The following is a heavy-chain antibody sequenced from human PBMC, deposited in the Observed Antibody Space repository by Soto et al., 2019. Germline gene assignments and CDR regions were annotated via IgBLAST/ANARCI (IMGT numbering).Heavy chain of an antibody. V-gene: IGHV4-39*01. Sequence: QLQLQESGPGPVKPSETLSLTCNVSGGSIISSTYYWGWICQPPGKGLEWLGSVHDSGTTYYNPSLKSRVTISVDTSKNQFSLKLTSVTDADTAMYYCARHSVNYYDSSGYGAFDIWGQGTMVTVSS. J-gene: IGHJ3*02. CDR3: ARHSVNYYDSSGYGAFDI. CDR1: GGSIISSTYY. CDR2: VHDSGTT. D-gene: IGHD3-22*01.